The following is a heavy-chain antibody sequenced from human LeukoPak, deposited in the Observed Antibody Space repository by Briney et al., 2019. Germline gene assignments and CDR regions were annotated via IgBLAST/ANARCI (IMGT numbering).Heavy chain of an antibody. D-gene: IGHD6-13*01. J-gene: IGHJ4*02. Sequence: GGSLRLSCAASGFTFDDYAMHWVRQAPGKGLEWVSGISWNSGSIGYADSVKGRFIISRDNAKNSLYLQMNSLRAEDTALYYCAKDSAGTSFDYWGQGTLVTVSS. V-gene: IGHV3-9*01. CDR2: ISWNSGSI. CDR3: AKDSAGTSFDY. CDR1: GFTFDDYA.